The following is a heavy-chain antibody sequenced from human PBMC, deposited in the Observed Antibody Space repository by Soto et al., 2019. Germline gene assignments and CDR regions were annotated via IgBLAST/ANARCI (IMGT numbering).Heavy chain of an antibody. D-gene: IGHD2-2*01. CDR1: GFTFSSYG. V-gene: IGHV3-30*18. CDR3: AKDRADIVVVPAASYYYYYYMDV. CDR2: ISYDGSNK. Sequence: PGGSLRLSCAASGFTFSSYGMHWVRQAPGKGLEWVAVISYDGSNKYYADSVKGRFTISRDNSKNTLYLQMNSLRAEDTAVYYCAKDRADIVVVPAASYYYYYYMDVWGKGTTVTVSS. J-gene: IGHJ6*03.